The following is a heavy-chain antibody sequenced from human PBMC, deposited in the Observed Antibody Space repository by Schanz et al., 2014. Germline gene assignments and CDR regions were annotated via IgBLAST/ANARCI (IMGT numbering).Heavy chain of an antibody. CDR2: ISSSGTSI. D-gene: IGHD5-12*01. V-gene: IGHV3-48*01. CDR3: ARSRGFDSIFDF. CDR1: GFTFSNTW. J-gene: IGHJ4*02. Sequence: EVQLVESGGGLVKPGGSLRLSCAASGFTFSNTWMNWVRQTPGKGLEWVSFISSSGTSIYYADSVKGRFTISRDNAKNSLYLQMNSLRAEDTAVYYCARSRGFDSIFDFWGRGTLVTVSS.